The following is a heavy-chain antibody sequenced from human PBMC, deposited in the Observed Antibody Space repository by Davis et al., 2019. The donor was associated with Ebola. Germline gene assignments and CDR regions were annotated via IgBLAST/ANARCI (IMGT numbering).Heavy chain of an antibody. CDR1: GYTFTGHY. D-gene: IGHD1-20*01. CDR2: INPNSDGT. CDR3: AIGTRVTGTVGDLYYYYGMDV. J-gene: IGHJ6*02. V-gene: IGHV1-2*04. Sequence: ASVKVSCKASGYTFTGHYMHWVRQAPGQGLEWMGWINPNSDGTNYAQKFQGWVTMTRDTSISTAYMELSRLRSDDTAVYYCAIGTRVTGTVGDLYYYYGMDVWGQGTTVTVSS.